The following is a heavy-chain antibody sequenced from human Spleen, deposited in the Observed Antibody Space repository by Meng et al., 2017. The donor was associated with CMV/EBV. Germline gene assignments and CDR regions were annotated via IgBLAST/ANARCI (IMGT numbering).Heavy chain of an antibody. CDR3: ARDTENDFNAFDI. J-gene: IGHJ3*02. V-gene: IGHV4-39*07. Sequence: GSLRLSCTVSGGSISSSDYYWGWIRQSPGKGLEWIGTIYYTETTYYSPSLQSRVTISIDTSKNQFSLKVTSVTAADTAVYYCARDTENDFNAFDIWGRGTMVTVSS. CDR1: GGSISSSDYY. D-gene: IGHD3-3*01. CDR2: IYYTETT.